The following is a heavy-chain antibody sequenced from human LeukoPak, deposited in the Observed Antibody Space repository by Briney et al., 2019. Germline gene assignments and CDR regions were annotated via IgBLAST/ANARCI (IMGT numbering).Heavy chain of an antibody. CDR2: VNTDGSSV. J-gene: IGHJ4*02. Sequence: GGSLRLSRAASVFTFTRYWMHWVRQVPGKGLVWVSRVNTDGSSVTYGDSVKGRFTSSRDNAKNTLYLQMHSLRAEDTAVHYCARGRSSGDYWGQRILVTVSS. CDR1: VFTFTRYW. CDR3: ARGRSSGDY. D-gene: IGHD3-10*01. V-gene: IGHV3-74*01.